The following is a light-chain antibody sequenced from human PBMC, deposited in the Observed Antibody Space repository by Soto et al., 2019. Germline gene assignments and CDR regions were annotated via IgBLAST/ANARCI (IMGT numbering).Light chain of an antibody. CDR1: SSDVGGYNY. CDR3: CSYAGSTPYV. CDR2: EVS. J-gene: IGLJ1*01. Sequence: QSALTQPPSASGSPGQSVTISCTGTSSDVGGYNYVSWYQQHPGKAPKLMISEVSKRPSGVPDRFSGSKSGNTASLTVSGLQAEDEAEYYCCSYAGSTPYVFGTGTKLTVL. V-gene: IGLV2-8*01.